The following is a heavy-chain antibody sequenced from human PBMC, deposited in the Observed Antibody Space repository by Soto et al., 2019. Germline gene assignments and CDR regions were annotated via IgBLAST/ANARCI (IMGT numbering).Heavy chain of an antibody. CDR1: GFTFSSYG. CDR3: AKAPGLVVVYHFDY. D-gene: IGHD3-22*01. J-gene: IGHJ4*02. CDR2: ISYDGSNK. Sequence: GGSLRLSCAASGFTFSSYGMHWVRQAPGKGLEWVAVISYDGSNKYYADSVKGRFTISRDNSKNTLYLQMNSLRAEDTAVYYCAKAPGLVVVYHFDYWGQGTLVTVSS. V-gene: IGHV3-30*18.